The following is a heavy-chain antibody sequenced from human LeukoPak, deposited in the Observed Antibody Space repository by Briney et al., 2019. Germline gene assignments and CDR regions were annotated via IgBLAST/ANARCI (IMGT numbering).Heavy chain of an antibody. J-gene: IGHJ4*02. CDR1: GFTFDDYA. Sequence: PGGSLRLSCAASGFTFDDYATHWVRQAPGKGLEWVSGISWNSGGIGYADSVKGRFTISRDNAKNSLYLQMNSLSADDTALYYCAKGKKMTVAGLFDYWGQGTLVTVSS. CDR2: ISWNSGGI. V-gene: IGHV3-9*01. CDR3: AKGKKMTVAGLFDY. D-gene: IGHD6-19*01.